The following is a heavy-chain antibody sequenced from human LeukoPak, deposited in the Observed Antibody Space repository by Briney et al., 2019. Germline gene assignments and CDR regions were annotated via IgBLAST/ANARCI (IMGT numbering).Heavy chain of an antibody. CDR1: GFSFSSYW. CDR3: ANDFWSGWSAFDI. D-gene: IGHD3-3*01. V-gene: IGHV3-74*01. Sequence: GGSLRLSCAASGFSFSSYWMHWVRQAPGKGLVWVARIKSDGSSTDYADYVKGRFTISRDNSKNTLYLQMNSLRAEDTAVYYCANDFWSGWSAFDIWGQGTMVTVSS. J-gene: IGHJ3*02. CDR2: IKSDGSST.